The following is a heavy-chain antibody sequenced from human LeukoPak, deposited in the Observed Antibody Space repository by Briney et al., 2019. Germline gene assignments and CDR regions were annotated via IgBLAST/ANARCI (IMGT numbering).Heavy chain of an antibody. V-gene: IGHV4-4*07. J-gene: IGHJ4*02. Sequence: PSETLSLTCTVSGGSISSYYWSWIRQPAGKGVVWIGRIYTSGSTNYNPALKSRVTMSVDTSKNQFSLKLSSVTAADTAVYYCARDRFLEHLFDYWGQGTLVTVSS. CDR2: IYTSGST. CDR1: GGSISSYY. D-gene: IGHD3-3*01. CDR3: ARDRFLEHLFDY.